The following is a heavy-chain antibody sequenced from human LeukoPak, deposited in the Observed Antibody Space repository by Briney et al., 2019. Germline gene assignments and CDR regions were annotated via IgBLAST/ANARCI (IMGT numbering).Heavy chain of an antibody. D-gene: IGHD5-24*01. V-gene: IGHV1-46*01. CDR1: GYTFTSYY. CDR3: AREGEMADYKGASIPPHDAFDI. J-gene: IGHJ3*02. CDR2: INPSGVST. Sequence: ASVKVSCKASGYTFTSYYTHWVRQAPGQGLEWMGIINPSGVSTIYAQKFQCRVTMTRDTSTSTVYMEMSRVRSEDTAVYYCAREGEMADYKGASIPPHDAFDIWGQGTLVTVSS.